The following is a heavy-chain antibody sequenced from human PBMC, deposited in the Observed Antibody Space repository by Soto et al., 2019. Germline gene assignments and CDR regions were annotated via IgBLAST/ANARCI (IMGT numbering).Heavy chain of an antibody. V-gene: IGHV3-30-3*01. Sequence: LRLSCAASGFTFSSYAMHWVRQAPGKGLEWVAVISYDGSNKYYADSVKGRFTISRDNSKNTLYLQMNSLRAEDTAVYYCARALRYSYGYGAPDYWGQGTLVTVSS. D-gene: IGHD5-18*01. CDR3: ARALRYSYGYGAPDY. CDR1: GFTFSSYA. J-gene: IGHJ4*02. CDR2: ISYDGSNK.